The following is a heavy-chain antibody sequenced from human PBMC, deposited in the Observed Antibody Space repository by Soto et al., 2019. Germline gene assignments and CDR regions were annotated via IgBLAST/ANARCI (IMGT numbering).Heavy chain of an antibody. D-gene: IGHD3-10*01. CDR1: GGTFSSYA. CDR3: AILVRGVLRAYYYYGMDV. CDR2: IIPIFGTA. Sequence: SVKVACKASGGTFSSYAISWVRQAPGQGLEWMGGIIPIFGTANYAQKFQGRVTITADESTSTAYMELSSLRSEDTAVYYCAILVRGVLRAYYYYGMDVWGQGTTVTV. J-gene: IGHJ6*02. V-gene: IGHV1-69*13.